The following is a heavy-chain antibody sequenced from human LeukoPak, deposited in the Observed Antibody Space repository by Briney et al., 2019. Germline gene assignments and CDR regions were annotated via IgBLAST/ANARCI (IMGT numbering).Heavy chain of an antibody. Sequence: PGGSLRLSCAASGFTFDDYAMHWVRQAPGKGLEWVSGISWNSGSIGYADSVKGRFTISRDNAKNSLYLQMNSLRAEDTALYYCAKESSVTSFDYWGQGTLVTVSS. CDR1: GFTFDDYA. J-gene: IGHJ4*02. D-gene: IGHD4-11*01. CDR3: AKESSVTSFDY. V-gene: IGHV3-9*01. CDR2: ISWNSGSI.